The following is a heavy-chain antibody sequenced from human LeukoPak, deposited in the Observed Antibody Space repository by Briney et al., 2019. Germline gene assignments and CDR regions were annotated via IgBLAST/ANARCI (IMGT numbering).Heavy chain of an antibody. V-gene: IGHV3-66*01. CDR3: ARCGWFGELLSHPFDS. D-gene: IGHD3-10*01. CDR1: GFTFSTYY. J-gene: IGHJ4*02. Sequence: GGSLRLSCAASGFTFSTYYMSWVRQAPGKGLEWVSGIYGGGNSYYAESVTGRFTISRDNSRNTLHLQMNSLRAEDTAVYYCARCGWFGELLSHPFDSWGQGTLVTVSS. CDR2: IYGGGNS.